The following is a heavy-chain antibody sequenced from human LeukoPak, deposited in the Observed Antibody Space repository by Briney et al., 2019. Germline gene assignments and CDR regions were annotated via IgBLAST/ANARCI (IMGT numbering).Heavy chain of an antibody. Sequence: GGSLRLSCAASGFTFSTYSVNWVRQAPGKGLEWVSYISSYSSTIYYADSVEGRFTISRDNAKNSLYPQMNSLRDEDTAVYYCARNGDGGNGDYWGQGTLVTVSS. D-gene: IGHD4-23*01. CDR3: ARNGDGGNGDY. J-gene: IGHJ4*02. V-gene: IGHV3-48*02. CDR1: GFTFSTYS. CDR2: ISSYSSTI.